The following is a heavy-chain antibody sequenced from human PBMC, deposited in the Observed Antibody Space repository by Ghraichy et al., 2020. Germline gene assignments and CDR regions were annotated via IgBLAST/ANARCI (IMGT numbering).Heavy chain of an antibody. CDR1: GFTFSSYA. CDR3: ARVRDGFNSPFDY. D-gene: IGHD5-24*01. V-gene: IGHV3-64*01. J-gene: IGHJ4*02. CDR2: ISSNGGST. Sequence: GGSLRLSCAASGFTFSSYAMHWVRQAPGRGLEYVSAISSNGGSTYYANSVKGRFTISRDNSKNTLYLQMGSLRAEDMAVYYCARVRDGFNSPFDYWGQGTLVTVSS.